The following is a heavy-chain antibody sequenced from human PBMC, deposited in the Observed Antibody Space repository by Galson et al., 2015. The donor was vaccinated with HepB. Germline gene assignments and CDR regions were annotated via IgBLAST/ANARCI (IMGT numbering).Heavy chain of an antibody. V-gene: IGHV3-30*04. CDR1: GFTFSSYA. CDR2: ISYDGSNK. Sequence: SMRLSCAASGFTFSSYAMHWVSQARGKGLEWVAVISYDGSNKYYADYVNGRFTISRDNYKNKLYLQMNSRRAEDTAVYYCARDHPGSNGYYSPPFDYWGQGTLVTVSS. D-gene: IGHD3-22*01. CDR3: ARDHPGSNGYYSPPFDY. J-gene: IGHJ4*02.